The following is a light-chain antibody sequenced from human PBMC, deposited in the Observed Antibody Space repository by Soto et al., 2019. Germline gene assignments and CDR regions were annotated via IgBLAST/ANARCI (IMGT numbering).Light chain of an antibody. J-gene: IGLJ2*01. CDR2: RNN. CDR3: AAWDDSLVV. CDR1: SSNIGSAY. Sequence: QSVLTQPPSAPGTPGQTVTISCYGSSSNIGSAYIYWYQHLPGTAPKLLIYRNNQRPSGVPDRFSASKSGTSASLAISGLRSEDDADYYCAAWDDSLVVFGGGTKLTVL. V-gene: IGLV1-47*01.